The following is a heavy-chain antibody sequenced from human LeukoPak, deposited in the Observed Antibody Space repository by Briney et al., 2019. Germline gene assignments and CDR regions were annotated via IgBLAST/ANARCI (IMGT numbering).Heavy chain of an antibody. CDR1: GYTFTGYY. Sequence: ASVKVSCKASGYTFTGYYMHWVRQAPGQGLEWMGWIKPTSGRTQYAQKFQGRVTMTRDTSISTAYMELSRLRSDDAAVYYCARSQWLIDASIDYWGQGTLVTVSS. V-gene: IGHV1-2*02. D-gene: IGHD6-19*01. CDR3: ARSQWLIDASIDY. CDR2: IKPTSGRT. J-gene: IGHJ4*02.